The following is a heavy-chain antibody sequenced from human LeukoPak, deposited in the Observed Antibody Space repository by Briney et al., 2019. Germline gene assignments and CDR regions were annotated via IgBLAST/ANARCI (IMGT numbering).Heavy chain of an antibody. D-gene: IGHD6-13*01. V-gene: IGHV4-59*12. J-gene: IGHJ6*03. Sequence: SETLSLTCTVSGGSISSYYWSWIRQPPGKGLEWIGYIYYSGSTNYNPSLKSRVTISVDRSKNQFSLKLSSVTAADTAVYYCARVTGSSMNYYMDVWGKGTTVTVSS. CDR3: ARVTGSSMNYYMDV. CDR1: GGSISSYY. CDR2: IYYSGST.